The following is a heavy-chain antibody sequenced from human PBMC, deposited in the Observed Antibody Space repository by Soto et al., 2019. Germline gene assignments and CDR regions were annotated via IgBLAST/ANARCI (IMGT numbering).Heavy chain of an antibody. Sequence: LSLTCAVSGYSISSSNWWGWIRQPPGKGLEWIGYIYYSGSTYYNPSLKSRVTMSVDTSKNQFSLKLSSVTAVDTAVYYCARIADYYDSSGYFGPWFDPWGQGTLVTV. D-gene: IGHD3-22*01. J-gene: IGHJ5*02. CDR2: IYYSGST. V-gene: IGHV4-28*01. CDR1: GYSISSSNW. CDR3: ARIADYYDSSGYFGPWFDP.